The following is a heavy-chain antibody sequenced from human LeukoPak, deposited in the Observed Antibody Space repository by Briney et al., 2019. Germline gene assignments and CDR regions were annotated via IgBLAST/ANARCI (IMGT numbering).Heavy chain of an antibody. CDR2: IRFDGSNQ. CDR3: AKGYGESHFDS. J-gene: IGHJ4*02. CDR1: GFTFRSFG. Sequence: GGSLRLSCAASGFTFRSFGMHLVRQAPGKGLEWVAFIRFDGSNQYYADSVKGRFTISRDNSNNTLFLRMNSLRVDDTAVYFCAKGYGESHFDSWGQGTLVTVSS. V-gene: IGHV3-30*02. D-gene: IGHD4/OR15-4a*01.